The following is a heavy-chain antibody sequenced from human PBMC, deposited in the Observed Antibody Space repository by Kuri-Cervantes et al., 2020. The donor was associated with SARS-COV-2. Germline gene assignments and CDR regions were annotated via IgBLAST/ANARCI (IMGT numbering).Heavy chain of an antibody. CDR3: TRDDFWSGYYTS. V-gene: IGHV3-49*04. Sequence: GGSLRLSCVASGFTFSAYTLNWVRQAPGKGLEWVGFIRSKAYGGTTEYAASVKGRFTISRDDSKSIAYLQMNSLKSEDTAVYYCTRDDFWSGYYTSWGQGTLVTVSS. CDR1: GFTFSAYT. CDR2: IRSKAYGGTT. J-gene: IGHJ5*02. D-gene: IGHD3-3*01.